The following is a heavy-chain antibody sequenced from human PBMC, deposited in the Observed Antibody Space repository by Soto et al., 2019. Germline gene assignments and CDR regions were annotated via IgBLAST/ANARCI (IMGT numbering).Heavy chain of an antibody. D-gene: IGHD2-15*01. CDR2: TYYSGST. CDR1: GGSISSYY. CDR3: ARQCSGGSCYFDY. V-gene: IGHV4-59*08. Sequence: QVQLQESGPGLVKPSETLSLTCTVSGGSISSYYWSWIRQPPGKGLEWIGYTYYSGSTNYNPSLKSRVTISVDTSKNQFSLKLSSVTAADTAVYYCARQCSGGSCYFDYWGQGTLVTVSS. J-gene: IGHJ4*02.